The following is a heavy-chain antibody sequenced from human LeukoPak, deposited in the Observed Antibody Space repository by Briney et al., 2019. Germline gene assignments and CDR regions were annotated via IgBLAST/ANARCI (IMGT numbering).Heavy chain of an antibody. CDR3: ARGPPWDYYYYYGMDV. Sequence: ASVKVSCKASGYTFTSYDINWVRQATGQGLEWMGWMNPNSGNTGYAQKFQGRVTMTRNTSISTAYMELSSLRSEDTAVYYRARGPPWDYYYYYGMDVWGQGTTVTVSS. CDR1: GYTFTSYD. D-gene: IGHD1-26*01. CDR2: MNPNSGNT. V-gene: IGHV1-8*01. J-gene: IGHJ6*02.